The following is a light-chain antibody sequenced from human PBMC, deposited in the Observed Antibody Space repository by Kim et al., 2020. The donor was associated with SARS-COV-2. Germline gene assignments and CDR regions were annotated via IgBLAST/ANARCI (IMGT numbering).Light chain of an antibody. Sequence: DIVMTQSPDSLAVSLGERATLNCKCSQTVLYNSNNKNYLAWYQQKPGQAPKLLIYWASIRESGVSDRFSGSGSETDFTLTISSLQAEDVAVYYCQQYYSTPPSFGQGTKLEIK. J-gene: IGKJ2*03. CDR3: QQYYSTPPS. V-gene: IGKV4-1*01. CDR1: QTVLYNSNNKNY. CDR2: WAS.